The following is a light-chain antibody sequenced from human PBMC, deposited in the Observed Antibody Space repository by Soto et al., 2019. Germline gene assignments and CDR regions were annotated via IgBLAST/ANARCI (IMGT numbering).Light chain of an antibody. CDR2: GAS. CDR3: QQRSHGLT. CDR1: QSVSSSY. Sequence: EMVMTQSPAILSVSPGESATLSCRASQSVSSSYLAWYQQKPGQAPRLLIYGASSRATGIPDRFSGSGSGTDFTLTISSLEPEDFAVYYCQQRSHGLTFGGGTKVDIK. J-gene: IGKJ4*01. V-gene: IGKV3D-20*02.